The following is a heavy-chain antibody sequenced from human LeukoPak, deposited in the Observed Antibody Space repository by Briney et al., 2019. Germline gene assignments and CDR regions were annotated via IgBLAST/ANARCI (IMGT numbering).Heavy chain of an antibody. CDR3: AKEFSGYLASFEY. Sequence: GRSLRLSCGASGFTFSSYGMHWVRQAPGKGLEWVAMTSFDGSYKNYADSVKGRFTISRDNSKNRLYLQMNSLRAEDTAVYYCAKEFSGYLASFEYWGQGTLVTVSS. CDR2: TSFDGSYK. V-gene: IGHV3-30*18. J-gene: IGHJ4*02. D-gene: IGHD3-22*01. CDR1: GFTFSSYG.